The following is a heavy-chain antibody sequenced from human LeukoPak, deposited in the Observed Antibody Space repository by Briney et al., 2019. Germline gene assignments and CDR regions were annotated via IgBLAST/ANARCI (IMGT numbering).Heavy chain of an antibody. D-gene: IGHD5-12*01. CDR2: VSGSGGST. J-gene: IGHJ4*02. CDR1: GFTLSNYE. Sequence: GGSLRLSCVASGFTLSNYEMNWVRQAPGKGLEWVSGVSGSGGSTYYADSVKGRFTISRDNSKNTLYLQMNSLRAEDTAVYYCAKDLDIVATITGNWGQGTLVTVSS. V-gene: IGHV3-23*01. CDR3: AKDLDIVATITGN.